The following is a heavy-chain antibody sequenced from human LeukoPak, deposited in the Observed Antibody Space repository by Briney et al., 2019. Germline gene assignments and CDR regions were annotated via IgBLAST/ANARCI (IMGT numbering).Heavy chain of an antibody. J-gene: IGHJ4*02. CDR2: IKQDGSEK. CDR3: ARGGSSYGPANFDY. CDR1: GFTFSSYW. D-gene: IGHD5-18*01. Sequence: GGSLRLSCAASGFTFSSYWMSWVRQAPGKGLEWVANIKQDGSEKYYVDSVKGRFTISRDNAKNSLYLQMNSLRADDTAVYYCARGGSSYGPANFDYWGQGTRVTVSS. V-gene: IGHV3-7*01.